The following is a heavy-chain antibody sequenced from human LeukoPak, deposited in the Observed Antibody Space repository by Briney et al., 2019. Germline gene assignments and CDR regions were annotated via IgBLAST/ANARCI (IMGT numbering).Heavy chain of an antibody. Sequence: PSQTLSLTCTVSGGSISSSSYYWGWIRQPPGKGLEWIGSIYYSGSTYYNPSLKSRVTISVDTSKNQFSLKLSSVAAADTAVYYCARQVSPIGQWLVQVLGAFDIWGQGTMVTVSS. CDR2: IYYSGST. CDR1: GGSISSSSYY. J-gene: IGHJ3*02. V-gene: IGHV4-39*01. D-gene: IGHD6-19*01. CDR3: ARQVSPIGQWLVQVLGAFDI.